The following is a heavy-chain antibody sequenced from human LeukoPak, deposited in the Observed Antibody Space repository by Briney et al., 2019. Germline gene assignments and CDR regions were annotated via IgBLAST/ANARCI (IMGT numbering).Heavy chain of an antibody. CDR1: GYTLTSYG. Sequence: ASVKVSCKASGYTLTSYGISWVRQAPGQGLEWMGWISAYNGNTNYAQKLQGRVTMTTDTSTSTAYMELRSLRSDDTAVYYCARGAMIYSSSSPFDYWGQGTLVTVSS. D-gene: IGHD6-6*01. CDR2: ISAYNGNT. CDR3: ARGAMIYSSSSPFDY. J-gene: IGHJ4*02. V-gene: IGHV1-18*01.